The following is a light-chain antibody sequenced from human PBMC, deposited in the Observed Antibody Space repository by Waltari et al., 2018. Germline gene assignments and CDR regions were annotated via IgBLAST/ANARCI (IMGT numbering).Light chain of an antibody. CDR2: GAS. CDR3: QQYGSSPWT. J-gene: IGKJ1*01. CDR1: QSVSSSY. V-gene: IGKV3-20*01. Sequence: EIVWTQSPGTLSLSQGERATLPFRASQSVSSSYLAWYQQKPGQAPRLLIYGASSRATGIPDRFSGSGSGTDFTLTISRLEPEDFAVYYCQQYGSSPWTFGQGTKVEIK.